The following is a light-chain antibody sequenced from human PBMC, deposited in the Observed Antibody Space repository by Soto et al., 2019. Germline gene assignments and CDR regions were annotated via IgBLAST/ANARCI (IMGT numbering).Light chain of an antibody. CDR3: SSYTSRSTHV. J-gene: IGLJ1*01. CDR1: SSDVGAYTF. Sequence: QSALTQPASVSGSPGQSITISCTGTSSDVGAYTFVSWYQQHPDKVPKLRIFDVSRRPSGVSDRFSGSKSGNTASLTISGLQPEDEADYYCSSYTSRSTHVFGIGTKLTVL. CDR2: DVS. V-gene: IGLV2-14*03.